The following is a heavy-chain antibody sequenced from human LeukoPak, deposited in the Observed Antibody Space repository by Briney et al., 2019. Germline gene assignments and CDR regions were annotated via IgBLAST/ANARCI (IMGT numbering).Heavy chain of an antibody. CDR1: GFTFGDYA. V-gene: IGHV3-30*02. Sequence: GGSLRLSCTTSGFTFGDYAMSWVRQAPGKGLEWVAFIRYDGSNKYYTDSVKGRFTISRDNSKNTLYLQMNSLRAEDTAVYYCAKVSGGYDYWGQGTLVTVSS. J-gene: IGHJ4*02. D-gene: IGHD6-19*01. CDR3: AKVSGGYDY. CDR2: IRYDGSNK.